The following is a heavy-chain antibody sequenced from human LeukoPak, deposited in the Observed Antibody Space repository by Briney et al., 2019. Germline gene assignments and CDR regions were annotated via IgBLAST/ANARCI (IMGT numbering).Heavy chain of an antibody. J-gene: IGHJ2*01. Sequence: ASVKVSCKASGYTFTTSYMHWVRQAPGPGLEWMGIINPTGGSTSYAQKFQGRVTLTRDTSTSTVYMELSSLTSEDTAVYYCARSDIAAAGIYWYFDLWGRGTLVTVSS. V-gene: IGHV1-46*01. CDR3: ARSDIAAAGIYWYFDL. D-gene: IGHD6-13*01. CDR2: INPTGGST. CDR1: GYTFTTSY.